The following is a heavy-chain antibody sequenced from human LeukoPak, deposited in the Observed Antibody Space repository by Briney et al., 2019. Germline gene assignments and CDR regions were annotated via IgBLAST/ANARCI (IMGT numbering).Heavy chain of an antibody. CDR1: GFTFSAYS. D-gene: IGHD3-10*01. J-gene: IGHJ4*02. CDR3: VKIPSGLWSFFDF. V-gene: IGHV3-64D*06. CDR2: ITSNGGST. Sequence: GGSLRLSCSASGFTFSAYSMHCVRQAPGKGLEYVSGITSNGGSTDYADSVKGRFTISRDNSKNTLYLQMSSLRAYDTAVYHCVKIPSGLWSFFDFWGQGTLVTVSS.